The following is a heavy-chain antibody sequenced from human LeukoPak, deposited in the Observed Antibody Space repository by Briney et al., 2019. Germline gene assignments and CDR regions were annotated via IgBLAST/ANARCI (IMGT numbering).Heavy chain of an antibody. CDR3: ARGFISRSLGY. CDR1: GGSFSGYY. J-gene: IGHJ4*02. Sequence: KPSETLSLTCAVYGGSFSGYYRSWIRQPPGKGLEWIGEINHSGSTNYNPSLKSRVTISVDTSKNQFSLKLSSVTAADTAVYYCARGFISRSLGYWGQGTLVTVSS. CDR2: INHSGST. D-gene: IGHD3-10*01. V-gene: IGHV4-34*01.